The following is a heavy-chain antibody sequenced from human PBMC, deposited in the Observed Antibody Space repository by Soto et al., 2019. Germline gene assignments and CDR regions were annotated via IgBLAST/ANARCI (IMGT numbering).Heavy chain of an antibody. D-gene: IGHD3-16*01. CDR3: VMVDNYVTPTPQDV. Sequence: QVQLVQSGDEVKKPGASVKVSCKASGYIFVNYGIAWVRQAPGQGLEWMGWISPYTGNTHSATKIHGRLTMTTDTTTSTAYMDLGSLTSDDTAVYYCVMVDNYVTPTPQDVWGQGTTGTVSS. J-gene: IGHJ6*02. V-gene: IGHV1-18*01. CDR1: GYIFVNYG. CDR2: ISPYTGNT.